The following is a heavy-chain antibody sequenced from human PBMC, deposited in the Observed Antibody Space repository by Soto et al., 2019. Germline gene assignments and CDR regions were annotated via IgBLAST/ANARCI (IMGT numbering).Heavy chain of an antibody. D-gene: IGHD3-22*01. Sequence: TVGSLRLSCAASGFTFSSYSMNWVRQAPGKGLEWVSYISSSSSTIYYADSVKGRFTISRDNAKNSLYLQMNSLRDEDTAVYYCARQTYYYDSSGYLFDYWGQGTLVTVSS. CDR2: ISSSSSTI. CDR1: GFTFSSYS. V-gene: IGHV3-48*02. J-gene: IGHJ4*02. CDR3: ARQTYYYDSSGYLFDY.